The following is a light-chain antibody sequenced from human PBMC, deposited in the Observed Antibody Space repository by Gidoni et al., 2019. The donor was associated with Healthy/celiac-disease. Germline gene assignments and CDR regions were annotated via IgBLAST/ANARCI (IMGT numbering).Light chain of an antibody. CDR1: QSVLYSSNNKNY. J-gene: IGKJ1*01. CDR3: QQYYSTPRT. V-gene: IGKV4-1*01. CDR2: WAS. Sequence: DIVMTQSPDSLALSLGERATINCKARQSVLYSSNNKNYLAWYQKKPGQPPKLLIYWASTRESGVPDRFSGSGSGTDFTLTISSLQAEDVAVYYCQQYYSTPRTFGQGTKVEIK.